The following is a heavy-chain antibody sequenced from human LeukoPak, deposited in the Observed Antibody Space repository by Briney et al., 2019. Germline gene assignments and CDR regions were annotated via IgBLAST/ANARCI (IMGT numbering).Heavy chain of an antibody. Sequence: SETLSLTCTVSGISITTFYWAWLRQPPGKGLEWIGYIHHSDLTDYIPSLKNRVTISVDTSKNQFSLRLHSVTSADTAVYFCARYDLSTLDDWGPGTLVTVSS. V-gene: IGHV4-59*01. CDR2: IHHSDLT. D-gene: IGHD2/OR15-2a*01. J-gene: IGHJ4*02. CDR3: ARYDLSTLDD. CDR1: GISITTFY.